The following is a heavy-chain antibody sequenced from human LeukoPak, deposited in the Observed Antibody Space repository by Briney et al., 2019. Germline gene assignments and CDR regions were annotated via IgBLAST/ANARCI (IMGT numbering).Heavy chain of an antibody. D-gene: IGHD3-10*01. CDR1: EFTFINYA. J-gene: IGHJ4*02. CDR2: ISGSGTTT. Sequence: PGGSLRLSCAGSEFTFINYAMSWVRQAPGKGLEWVSTISGSGTTTYYADSVKGRFTISRDTSKHTMYMQMNSLRAEDTAVYYCASMGASIYGSYYFEYWGQGALVTVSS. CDR3: ASMGASIYGSYYFEY. V-gene: IGHV3-23*01.